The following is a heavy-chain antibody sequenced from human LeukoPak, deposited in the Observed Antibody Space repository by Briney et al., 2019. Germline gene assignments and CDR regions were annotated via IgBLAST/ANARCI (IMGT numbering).Heavy chain of an antibody. V-gene: IGHV3-23*01. J-gene: IGHJ4*02. CDR1: GFTFSNYA. CDR2: ISDNGGRT. CDR3: AKRPRSLLTFDY. D-gene: IGHD2-21*01. Sequence: PGGSLRLSCAASGFTFSNYAMTWVRQAPGKGLEWVSTISDNGGRTNYADSVQGRFTISRDNSKNTLYLQMNSLRAEDTAVYYCAKRPRSLLTFDYWGQGTLVTVSS.